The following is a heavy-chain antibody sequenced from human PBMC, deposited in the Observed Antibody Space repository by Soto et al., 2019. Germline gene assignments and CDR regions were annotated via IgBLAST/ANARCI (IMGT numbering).Heavy chain of an antibody. CDR1: GFIFSSYG. CDR2: MSFDGSIK. Sequence: QVQLVESGGGVVQPGRSLRLSCAASGFIFSSYGMNWVRQAPGKGLEWVAVMSFDGSIKYYADSVKGRFTISRDNSKNTLYLQMNSLRAEDTAVYYRATIAVPPAFDIWGQGTMVTVSS. V-gene: IGHV3-30*03. J-gene: IGHJ3*02. CDR3: ATIAVPPAFDI. D-gene: IGHD6-19*01.